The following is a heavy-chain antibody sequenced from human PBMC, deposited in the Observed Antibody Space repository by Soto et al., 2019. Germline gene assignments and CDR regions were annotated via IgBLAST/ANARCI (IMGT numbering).Heavy chain of an antibody. CDR2: ISYDGSNK. D-gene: IGHD6-13*01. CDR1: GFTFSSYG. J-gene: IGHJ6*02. Sequence: QVQLVESGGGVVQPGRSLRLSCAASGFTFSSYGMHWVRQAPGKGLEWVAVISYDGSNKYYADSVKGRFTISRDNSKNTLYLQMNSLRAEDTAVYYCAKDPIAAAGRYYYGMDVWGQGTTVTVSS. V-gene: IGHV3-30*18. CDR3: AKDPIAAAGRYYYGMDV.